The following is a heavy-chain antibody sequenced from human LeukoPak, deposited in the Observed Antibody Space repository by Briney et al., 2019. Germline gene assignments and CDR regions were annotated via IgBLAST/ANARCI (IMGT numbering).Heavy chain of an antibody. CDR3: AKDRGSGSYYLDAFDI. Sequence: GGSLRLSCAASGFTFSSYAMSWVRQAPGKGLEWVSAISGSGGSTYYADSVKGRFTISRDNSKNTLYLQMNSLRAEDTAVYHCAKDRGSGSYYLDAFDIWGQGTMVTVSS. D-gene: IGHD3-10*01. CDR2: ISGSGGST. CDR1: GFTFSSYA. J-gene: IGHJ3*02. V-gene: IGHV3-23*01.